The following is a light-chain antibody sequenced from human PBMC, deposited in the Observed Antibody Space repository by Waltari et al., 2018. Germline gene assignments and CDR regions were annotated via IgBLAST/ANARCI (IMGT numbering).Light chain of an antibody. V-gene: IGLV2-14*01. CDR3: TSYTSSATLV. J-gene: IGLJ3*02. CDR1: SSDVGGYNS. Sequence: QSALTQPASVSGSPGQSIAISCTGTSSDVGGYNSVSWYPHHPGEAPKRMIYVVTNRPSGVSDRFPGSKPGTPASLTISGLQAEDEADYYCTSYTSSATLVFGGGTKLTVL. CDR2: VVT.